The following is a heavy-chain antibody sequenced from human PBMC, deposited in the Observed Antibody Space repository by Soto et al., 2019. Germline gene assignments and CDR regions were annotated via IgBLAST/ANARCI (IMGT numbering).Heavy chain of an antibody. CDR2: ITSDTNTI. CDR1: GFRFSIYS. V-gene: IGHV3-48*02. J-gene: IGHJ4*02. D-gene: IGHD6-19*01. Sequence: EVQLVESGGGLVQPGGSLRLSCAASGFRFSIYSMNWVRQAPGKGLEWSAYITSDTNTIKYADSVQGRFTISRDNAKNSVYLQMNSLRDEDTAVYYCARSVEGHFDYWGQGTVVTVSS. CDR3: ARSVEGHFDY.